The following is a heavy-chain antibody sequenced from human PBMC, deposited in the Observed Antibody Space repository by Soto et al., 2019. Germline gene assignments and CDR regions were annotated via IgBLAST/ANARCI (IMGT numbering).Heavy chain of an antibody. V-gene: IGHV1-2*02. CDR3: ASDFRTRGWFRQAGSCAVDV. J-gene: IGHJ6*02. Sequence: QVQLVQSGAEVRKPGASVKVSCKASGYPYTNSYMHWVRQAPGQGLEWMGWIHPNTGGTNYAQKFQGRVTMTRDTTVSTVYMELNRLKSDDTAIYFCASDFRTRGWFRQAGSCAVDVWGQWTTVTVS. CDR2: IHPNTGGT. D-gene: IGHD6-19*01. CDR1: GYPYTNSY.